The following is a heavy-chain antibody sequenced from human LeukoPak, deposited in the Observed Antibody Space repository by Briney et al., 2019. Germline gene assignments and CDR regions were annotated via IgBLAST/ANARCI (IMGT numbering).Heavy chain of an antibody. CDR2: ISNDGNDK. CDR1: GFIFNSYD. J-gene: IGHJ4*02. D-gene: IGHD2-8*01. CDR3: AKDGLMRFFDY. V-gene: IGHV3-30*18. Sequence: GGSLRLSCAASGFIFNSYDMYWARQAPGKGLEWVAVISNDGNDKQYADSVKGRFTISRDNPNNTLYLQMNSLRGEDTAVYYCAKDGLMRFFDYWGQGTLVTVSS.